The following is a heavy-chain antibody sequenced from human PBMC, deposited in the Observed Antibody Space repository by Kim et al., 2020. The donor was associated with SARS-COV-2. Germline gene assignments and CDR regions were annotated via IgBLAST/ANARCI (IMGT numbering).Heavy chain of an antibody. CDR1: GFTFSSYG. Sequence: GGSLRLSCAVSGFTFSSYGMHWVRQAPGKGLEWLTFISFDGGNEYYAESVKGRCTISRDNSKNTLYLQMNSLRVEDTAVYYCARDRRDYNDTTTYSFIGTPAFWGQGTLVPVSS. J-gene: IGHJ4*02. CDR2: ISFDGGNE. CDR3: ARDRRDYNDTTTYSFIGTPAF. D-gene: IGHD3-22*01. V-gene: IGHV3-30*03.